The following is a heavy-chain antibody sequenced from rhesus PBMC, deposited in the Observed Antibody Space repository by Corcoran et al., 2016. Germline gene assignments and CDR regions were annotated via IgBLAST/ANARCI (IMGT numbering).Heavy chain of an antibody. CDR3: ARAAGLDAFDF. CDR1: GGSISSSY. D-gene: IGHD3-9*01. CDR2: IYGSCSST. V-gene: IGHV4-169*01. J-gene: IGHJ3*01. Sequence: QLQLQESGPGLVKPSETLSVTCAVSGGSISSSYWSWIRQAPGKGLEWIGYIYGSCSSTNYNPSLQRRFTLSGDTSKNQLSLKLSSVTTADTAVYSCARAAGLDAFDFWGQGLRVTVSS.